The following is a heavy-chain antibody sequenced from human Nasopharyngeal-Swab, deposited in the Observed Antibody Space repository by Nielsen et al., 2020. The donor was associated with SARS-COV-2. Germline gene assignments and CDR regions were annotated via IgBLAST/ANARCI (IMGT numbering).Heavy chain of an antibody. CDR3: ARDPCGGDCLTYYFDS. D-gene: IGHD2-21*02. CDR2: ISYDGSNE. Sequence: WIRQPPGKGPEWVAVISYDGSNEYYADSVKGRFTISRDNSKNTLYLQMNSLRVEDTAVDYCARDPCGGDCLTYYFDSWGQGTLVTVSS. V-gene: IGHV3-30*04. J-gene: IGHJ4*02.